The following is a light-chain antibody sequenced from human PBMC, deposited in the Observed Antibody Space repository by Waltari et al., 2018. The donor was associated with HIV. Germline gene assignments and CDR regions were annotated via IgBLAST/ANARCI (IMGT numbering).Light chain of an antibody. J-gene: IGLJ3*02. CDR1: ISNIGRNT. CDR2: SNY. V-gene: IGLV1-44*01. Sequence: QSVLTQPPSASGTPGQRVTISCSGSISNIGRNTVNWYQQLPGTAPKLLIYSNYHRPSGVPDRFSGSKSGTSASLAISGLQSEDEADYYCATWDDSLNGRVFGGGTKLTVL. CDR3: ATWDDSLNGRV.